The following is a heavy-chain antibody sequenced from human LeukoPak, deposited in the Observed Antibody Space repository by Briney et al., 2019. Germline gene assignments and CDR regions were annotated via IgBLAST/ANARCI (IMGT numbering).Heavy chain of an antibody. V-gene: IGHV4-39*07. D-gene: IGHD2-2*01. J-gene: IGHJ5*02. CDR2: IYYSGST. CDR1: GGSISSSSYY. CDR3: ARESSTSWGEDNWFDP. Sequence: TSETLSLTCTVSGGSISSSSYYWGWIRQPPGKGLEWIGSIYYSGSTYYNPSLKSRVTISVDTSKNQFSLKLSSVTAADTAVYYCARESSTSWGEDNWFDPWGQGTLVTVSS.